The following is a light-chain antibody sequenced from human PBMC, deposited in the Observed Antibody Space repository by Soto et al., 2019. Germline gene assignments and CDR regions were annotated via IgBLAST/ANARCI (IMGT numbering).Light chain of an antibody. J-gene: IGKJ5*01. CDR2: AAS. V-gene: IGKV1-39*01. Sequence: IQMTQSPSSLSASVGDRVTITCRASQTISTYLHWYQQKAGEAPKLLIYAASNLQGGVPSRFSGSGSGADFTLTINSLQPEDFATYYCQQNYSPPPIAFGQGTRLEIK. CDR3: QQNYSPPPIA. CDR1: QTISTY.